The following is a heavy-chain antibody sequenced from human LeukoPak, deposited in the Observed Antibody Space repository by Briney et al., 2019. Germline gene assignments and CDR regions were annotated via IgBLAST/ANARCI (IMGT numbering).Heavy chain of an antibody. D-gene: IGHD2-2*01. CDR2: IIPIFGTA. CDR1: GGTFSSYA. CDR3: ARVDIGAACYDGLYYFDY. Sequence: ASVKVSCKASGGTFSSYAISWVRQAPGQGLEWMGGIIPIFGTANYAQKFQGRVTITADESTSTAYMELSSLRSEDTAVYYCARVDIGAACYDGLYYFDYWGQGTLVTVSS. J-gene: IGHJ4*02. V-gene: IGHV1-69*13.